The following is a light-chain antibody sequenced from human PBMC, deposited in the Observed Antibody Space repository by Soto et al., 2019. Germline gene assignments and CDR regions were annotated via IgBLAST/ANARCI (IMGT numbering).Light chain of an antibody. V-gene: IGKV3-11*01. CDR3: QQRSNWPPIT. Sequence: EIVLTQSPATLSLSPGERATLSCRASQSVRSNLAWYQQKPGQAPRLLIYDASNRATSIPARFSGSGSGTDFTLTISSLEPEDFAVYYCQQRSNWPPITFGQGTRLEIK. CDR2: DAS. J-gene: IGKJ5*01. CDR1: QSVRSN.